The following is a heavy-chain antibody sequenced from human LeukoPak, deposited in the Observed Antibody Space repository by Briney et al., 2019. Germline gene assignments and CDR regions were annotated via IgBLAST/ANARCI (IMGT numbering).Heavy chain of an antibody. CDR2: IDTGVNT. V-gene: IGHV3-53*01. CDR1: GFPFSVFE. CDR3: ARDLNY. J-gene: IGHJ4*02. Sequence: GGSLRLSCTASGFPFSVFEMNWVRQAPGKGLEWVSIIDTGVNTYYVDSVKGRFTISRDNSKNTLYLQMNSLRAEDTAVYYCARDLNYWGQGTLVTVSS.